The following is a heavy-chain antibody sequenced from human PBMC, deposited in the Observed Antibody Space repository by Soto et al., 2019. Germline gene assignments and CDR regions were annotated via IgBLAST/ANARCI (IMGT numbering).Heavy chain of an antibody. CDR2: IRSKTDGGTP. V-gene: IGHV3-15*07. CDR1: GFTFTNAW. J-gene: IGHJ4*02. CDR3: TTEKGY. Sequence: VQLVESGGGLVKPGESLRLSCAASGFTFTNAWMNWVRQAPGKGLEWVGRIRSKTDGGTPDYAAPVKGRFTISRDDSKNTLYVQMNSLKTKDPAIYYCTTEKGYWGQGTLVTVSS.